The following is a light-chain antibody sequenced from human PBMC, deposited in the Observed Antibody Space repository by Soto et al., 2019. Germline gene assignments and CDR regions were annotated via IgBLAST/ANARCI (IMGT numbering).Light chain of an antibody. CDR1: QSVSSY. CDR2: DAS. J-gene: IGKJ4*01. Sequence: EIVLTQSPATLSLSPGERATLSCRATQSVSSYLAWYQHKPGQAPRLLIYDASNRATGIPARFSGSGSGTDFTLTSSSLEPEDFAVYYCQQRSTWPLTFGGGTKVEIK. V-gene: IGKV3-11*01. CDR3: QQRSTWPLT.